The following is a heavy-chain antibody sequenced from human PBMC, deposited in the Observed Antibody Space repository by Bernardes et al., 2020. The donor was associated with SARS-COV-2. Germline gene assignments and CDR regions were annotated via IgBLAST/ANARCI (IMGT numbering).Heavy chain of an antibody. J-gene: IGHJ4*02. CDR2: IYYSGST. D-gene: IGHD3-22*01. CDR1: GGSISSSRYY. Sequence: SETLYLTCTVSGGSISSSRYYWGWRPQPQGKGLEWIGSIYYSGSTYYNPSLKSLVTIPVDTSKNQFSLKLSSVTAADTAVYYCASHAYYYDSSGYSFDYWGQGTLVTVSS. CDR3: ASHAYYYDSSGYSFDY. V-gene: IGHV4-39*01.